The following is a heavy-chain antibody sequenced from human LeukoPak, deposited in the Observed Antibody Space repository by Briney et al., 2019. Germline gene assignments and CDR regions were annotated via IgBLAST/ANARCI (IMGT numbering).Heavy chain of an antibody. CDR2: ISAYNGNT. D-gene: IGHD6-19*01. CDR1: GYTFTIYG. Sequence: ASVKVSFKASGYTFTIYGISWVRQAPGQGLEWMGWISAYNGNTNYAQKLQGRVTMTTDTSTSTAYMELRSLRSDDTAVYYCARVRGAVALYYYGMDVWGQGTTVTVSS. V-gene: IGHV1-18*01. CDR3: ARVRGAVALYYYGMDV. J-gene: IGHJ6*02.